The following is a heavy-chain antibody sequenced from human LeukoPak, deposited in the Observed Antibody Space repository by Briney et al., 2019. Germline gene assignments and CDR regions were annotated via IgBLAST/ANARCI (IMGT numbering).Heavy chain of an antibody. J-gene: IGHJ6*03. CDR1: GFTFSSYS. CDR3: ARDPYSGSYGNYYYYFMDV. Sequence: PGGSLRLSCAASGFTFSSYSMNWVRQAPGKGLEWVSYISTSSSTIYYADSVKGRFTISRDNAKNSLYLQMNSLRAEDTAVYYCARDPYSGSYGNYYYYFMDVWGKGTTVTISS. V-gene: IGHV3-48*01. CDR2: ISTSSSTI. D-gene: IGHD1-26*01.